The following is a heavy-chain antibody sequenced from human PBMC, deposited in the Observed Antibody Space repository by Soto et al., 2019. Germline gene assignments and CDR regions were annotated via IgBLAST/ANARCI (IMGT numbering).Heavy chain of an antibody. CDR3: ARTTAVPNTLRSRYFFDY. Sequence: SETLSLTCSVSGGSVSKKTYYWSWIRQPPGKRLEWIGHVYYSGPTNYNPSLKSRVTISVDLSKNQFSLRLSSVTTADTALYYCARTTAVPNTLRSRYFFDYWGQGTLVTVSS. J-gene: IGHJ4*02. CDR1: GGSVSKKTYY. D-gene: IGHD4-17*01. V-gene: IGHV4-61*01. CDR2: VYYSGPT.